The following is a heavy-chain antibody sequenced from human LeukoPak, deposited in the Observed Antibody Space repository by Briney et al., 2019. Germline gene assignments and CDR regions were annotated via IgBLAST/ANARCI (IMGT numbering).Heavy chain of an antibody. CDR2: INPSGGST. D-gene: IGHD2-2*01. V-gene: IGHV1-46*01. CDR3: ARSDQFDY. CDR1: GYTFTIYY. Sequence: ASVTVSFKASGYTFTIYYMHWARQAPGQGLEWMGKINPSGGSTSYTQKFQGRVTMTRDTSTSTVYMELSSLRYEDTAVYYCARSDQFDYWGQGTLVTVSS. J-gene: IGHJ4*02.